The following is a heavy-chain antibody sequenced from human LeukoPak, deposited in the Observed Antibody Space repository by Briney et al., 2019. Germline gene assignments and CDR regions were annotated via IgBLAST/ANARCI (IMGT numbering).Heavy chain of an antibody. Sequence: GGSLRLSCAASGFTFSSYSMNWVRQAPGKGLEWVSSISSSSSYIYYADSVKGRFTISRDNSKNTLYLQMNSLRAEDTAVYYCARDGPLYCDTSVAGYWGQGTLVTVSS. V-gene: IGHV3-21*01. D-gene: IGHD3-22*01. J-gene: IGHJ4*02. CDR2: ISSSSSYI. CDR1: GFTFSSYS. CDR3: ARDGPLYCDTSVAGY.